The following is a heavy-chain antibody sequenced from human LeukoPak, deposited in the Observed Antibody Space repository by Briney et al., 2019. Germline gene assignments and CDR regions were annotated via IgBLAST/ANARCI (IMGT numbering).Heavy chain of an antibody. D-gene: IGHD2-21*02. CDR1: GYTFTGYY. J-gene: IGHJ4*02. CDR2: INPNSGGT. CDR3: ARGFTARSTCGGDCYSDY. V-gene: IGHV1-2*02. Sequence: ASVKVSCKASGYTFTGYYMHWVRQAPGQGLEWMGWINPNSGGTNYAQKFQGRVTMTRNTSISTAYMELSSLRSEDTAVYYCARGFTARSTCGGDCYSDYWGQGTLVTVSS.